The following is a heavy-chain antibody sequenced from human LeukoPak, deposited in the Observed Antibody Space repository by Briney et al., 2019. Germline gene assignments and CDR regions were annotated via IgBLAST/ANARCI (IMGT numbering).Heavy chain of an antibody. Sequence: SETLSLTCAVSGYSISSDYYWGWIRQPPGKGLEWIGNIYHSGSTYYSPSLKSRVTISVDTSKNQFSLKLSSVTAADTAVYYCARLDCSSTSCYGGYNWFDPWGQGTLVTVSS. CDR1: GYSISSDYY. CDR3: ARLDCSSTSCYGGYNWFDP. J-gene: IGHJ5*02. V-gene: IGHV4-38-2*01. D-gene: IGHD2-2*01. CDR2: IYHSGST.